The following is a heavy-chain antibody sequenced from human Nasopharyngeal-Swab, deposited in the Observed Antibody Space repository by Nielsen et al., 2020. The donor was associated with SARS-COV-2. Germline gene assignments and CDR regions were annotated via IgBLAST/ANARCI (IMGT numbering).Heavy chain of an antibody. Sequence: WIRQPPGKGLVWVSHIDVGGISTNYADSVQGRFTISRYNAKNTLSLQMNSLRDEDSAIYYCTRGGFSHSMDVWGQGTTVTVSS. J-gene: IGHJ6*02. CDR2: IDVGGIST. CDR3: TRGGFSHSMDV. D-gene: IGHD3-10*01. V-gene: IGHV3-74*01.